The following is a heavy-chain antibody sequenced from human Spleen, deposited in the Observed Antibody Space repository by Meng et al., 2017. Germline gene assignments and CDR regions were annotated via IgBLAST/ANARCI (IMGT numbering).Heavy chain of an antibody. Sequence: ASVKVSCKASGYTFTSYAMHWVRQAPGQRLEWMGWINAGNGNTKYSQKFQGRVTITRDTSASTAYMELSSLRSEDTAVYYCARVRTGYGSVKGEQTFDYWGHGTLVTVSS. D-gene: IGHD3-10*01. V-gene: IGHV1-3*01. J-gene: IGHJ4*01. CDR2: INAGNGNT. CDR3: ARVRTGYGSVKGEQTFDY. CDR1: GYTFTSYA.